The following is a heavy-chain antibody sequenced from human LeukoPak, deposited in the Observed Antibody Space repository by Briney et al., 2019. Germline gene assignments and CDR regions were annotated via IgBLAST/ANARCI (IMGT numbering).Heavy chain of an antibody. CDR3: ARGGYYGSGNDFRFDP. V-gene: IGHV4-39*07. CDR1: SGSISSSGYY. CDR2: VYYSGPT. J-gene: IGHJ5*02. Sequence: PSETLSLTCTVSSGSISSSGYYWGWVRQSPGKGLEWIGTVYYSGPTFYNPSLKSRVTVSVDTSKNQFSLKLRSVTAADTAVYYCARGGYYGSGNDFRFDPWGQGTLVTVSS. D-gene: IGHD3-10*01.